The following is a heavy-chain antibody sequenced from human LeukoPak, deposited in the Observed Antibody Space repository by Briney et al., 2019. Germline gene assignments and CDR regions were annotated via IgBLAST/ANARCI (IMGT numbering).Heavy chain of an antibody. V-gene: IGHV1-8*01. D-gene: IGHD6-13*01. Sequence: ASVKVSCKASGYTFTSYDINWVRQATGQGLEWMGWMNPNSGNTGYAQKFQGRVTMTRNTSISTAYMELSSLRSEDTAVYYCARVLKIAAAPLGYWGQGTLVTVSS. CDR1: GYTFTSYD. CDR3: ARVLKIAAAPLGY. J-gene: IGHJ4*02. CDR2: MNPNSGNT.